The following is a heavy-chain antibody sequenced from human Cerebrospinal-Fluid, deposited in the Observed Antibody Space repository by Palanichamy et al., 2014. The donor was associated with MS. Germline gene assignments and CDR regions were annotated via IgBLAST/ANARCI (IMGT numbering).Heavy chain of an antibody. CDR3: ARVRSGWYYFDY. D-gene: IGHD6-19*01. Sequence: DIYYSGSTNYNPSLKSRVTISVDTSKNQFSLKLNSVTAADTAFYYCARVRSGWYYFDYWGQGTLLTVSS. CDR2: IYYSGST. J-gene: IGHJ4*02. V-gene: IGHV4-59*01.